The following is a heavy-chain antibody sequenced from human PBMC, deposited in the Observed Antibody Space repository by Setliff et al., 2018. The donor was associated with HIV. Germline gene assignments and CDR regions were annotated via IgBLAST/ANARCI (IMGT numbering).Heavy chain of an antibody. CDR3: ARTQPDTIFGVVVFDC. D-gene: IGHD3-3*01. CDR1: GGPLNSRNW. J-gene: IGHJ4*02. Sequence: PSETLSLTCAVSGGPLNSRNWWSWVRQPPGKGLEWIGEVFHSGSANSNASLRSRVMISVDMSKNQLSLRLTTMTAADTAVYYCARTQPDTIFGVVVFDCWGQGKMVTVSS. V-gene: IGHV4-4*02. CDR2: VFHSGSA.